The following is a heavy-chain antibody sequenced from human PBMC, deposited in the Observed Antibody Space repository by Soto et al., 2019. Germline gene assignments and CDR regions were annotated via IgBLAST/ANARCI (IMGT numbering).Heavy chain of an antibody. Sequence: QVQLQESGPGLVKPSETLSLTCTVSGGSISSYYWSWIRQPPGKGLEWIGYIYYSGSTNYNTSLKSRVTISVDTSKNQFSLKLSSVTAADTAVYYCATLRSGWYGWFDPWGQGTLVTVSS. D-gene: IGHD6-19*01. CDR2: IYYSGST. CDR3: ATLRSGWYGWFDP. CDR1: GGSISSYY. J-gene: IGHJ5*02. V-gene: IGHV4-59*08.